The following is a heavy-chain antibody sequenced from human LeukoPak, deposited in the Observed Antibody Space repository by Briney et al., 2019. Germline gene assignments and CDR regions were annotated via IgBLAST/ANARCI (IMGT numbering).Heavy chain of an antibody. Sequence: SETLSLTCTVSGYSISSGYYWGWIRQPPGKGLEWIGSIYHSGSTYYNPSLKSRVTISVDTSKNQFSLKLSSVTAADTAVYYCARDGGYYDFWSGYTNWFDPWGQGTLVTVSS. CDR2: IYHSGST. V-gene: IGHV4-38-2*02. J-gene: IGHJ5*02. CDR1: GYSISSGYY. D-gene: IGHD3-3*01. CDR3: ARDGGYYDFWSGYTNWFDP.